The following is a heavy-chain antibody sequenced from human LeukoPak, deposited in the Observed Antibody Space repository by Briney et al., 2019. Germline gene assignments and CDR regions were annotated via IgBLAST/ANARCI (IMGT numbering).Heavy chain of an antibody. CDR2: IRHVGSNE. V-gene: IGHV3-30*02. J-gene: IGHJ3*02. CDR1: GYILTVLS. Sequence: SCKVSGYILTVLSMHWVRQAPGKGLEWVAFIRHVGSNEYYADSVRGRFAISRDNSQNTLHLQMNILRVEDTAVYYCVKDWGVLPDYSADGFDIWGPGTVVTVSS. D-gene: IGHD4-11*01. CDR3: VKDWGVLPDYSADGFDI.